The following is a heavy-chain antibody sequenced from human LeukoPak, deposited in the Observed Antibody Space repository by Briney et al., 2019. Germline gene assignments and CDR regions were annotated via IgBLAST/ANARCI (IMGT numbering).Heavy chain of an antibody. Sequence: ASVKVSCKASGYTFTNYGISWVRQAPGQGLEWLGWISAYNGNTNYTQKLQGRVTMTRNTSISTAYMELSSLRSEDTAVYYCAREIPYGMDVWGQGTTVTVSS. CDR3: AREIPYGMDV. CDR1: GYTFTNYG. J-gene: IGHJ6*02. CDR2: ISAYNGNT. V-gene: IGHV1-18*01.